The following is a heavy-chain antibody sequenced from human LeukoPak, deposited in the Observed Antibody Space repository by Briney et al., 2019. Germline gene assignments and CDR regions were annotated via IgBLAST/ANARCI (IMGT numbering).Heavy chain of an antibody. Sequence: PSETLSLTCTVSGGSISSGDYYWSWSRQPPEKGLEWSGYIYYSGSTYYNPSLKSRVTISVDTSKNQFSLKLSSVTAADTAVYYCAREAGYSGSYIIYWGQGTVVTVSS. CDR2: IYYSGST. V-gene: IGHV4-30-4*02. CDR1: GGSISSGDYY. CDR3: AREAGYSGSYIIY. J-gene: IGHJ4*02. D-gene: IGHD1-26*01.